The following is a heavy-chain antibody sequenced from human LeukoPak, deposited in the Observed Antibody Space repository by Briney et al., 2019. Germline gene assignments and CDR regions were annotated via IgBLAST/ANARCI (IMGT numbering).Heavy chain of an antibody. Sequence: PGGSLRLSCAASGFTFSSYGMSWVRQAPGKGLEWVANIKEDGSEKYYVDSVRGRFTISRDTAKNSLYLQMNSLRAEDTAVYYCARGRRGFDPWGQGTVVTVSS. J-gene: IGHJ5*02. V-gene: IGHV3-7*01. CDR3: ARGRRGFDP. CDR2: IKEDGSEK. CDR1: GFTFSSYG.